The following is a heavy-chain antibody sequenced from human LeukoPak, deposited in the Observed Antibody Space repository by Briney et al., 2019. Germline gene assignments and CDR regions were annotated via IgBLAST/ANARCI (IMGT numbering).Heavy chain of an antibody. CDR1: TVSLNGHY. CDR2: IHYSGRA. V-gene: IGHV4-59*11. D-gene: IGHD3-16*01. Sequence: SETQSLTCTLSTVSLNGHYWTWIRQPPEKGLEWIGQIHYSGRADYNPSLKRRVNISVDTSKKQISLNLNSVTAVDTGVYCCARFGVDYDMDVWGQGTTVAVSS. J-gene: IGHJ6*01. CDR3: ARFGVDYDMDV.